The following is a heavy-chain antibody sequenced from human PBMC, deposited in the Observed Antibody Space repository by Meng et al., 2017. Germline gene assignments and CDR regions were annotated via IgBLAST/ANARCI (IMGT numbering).Heavy chain of an antibody. Sequence: SETLSLTCTVSGGSISSGSYYWSWIRQPAGKGLEWIGRIYTSGSTNYNPSLKSRVTMSVDTSKNQFSLKLSSVTAADTAVYYCARDLGIAVAPYWGQGTLVTVSS. V-gene: IGHV4-61*02. CDR2: IYTSGST. CDR1: GGSISSGSYY. J-gene: IGHJ4*02. D-gene: IGHD6-19*01. CDR3: ARDLGIAVAPY.